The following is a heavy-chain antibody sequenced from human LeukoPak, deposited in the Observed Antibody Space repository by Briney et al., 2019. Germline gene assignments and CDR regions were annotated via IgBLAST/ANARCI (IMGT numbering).Heavy chain of an antibody. V-gene: IGHV3-7*01. CDR3: AKDRGARLYYFDY. CDR2: INQDGSQK. J-gene: IGHJ4*02. D-gene: IGHD1-26*01. Sequence: GGSLRLSCAASGFTFSSYWMSWVRQAPGKGLEWVANINQDGSQKYPVDSVKGRFTISRDNAKKSLYLQMNSLRAEDTAVYYCAKDRGARLYYFDYWGQGTLVTVSS. CDR1: GFTFSSYW.